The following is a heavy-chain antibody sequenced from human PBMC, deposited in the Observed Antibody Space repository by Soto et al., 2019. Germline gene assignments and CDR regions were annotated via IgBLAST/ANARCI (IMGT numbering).Heavy chain of an antibody. Sequence: QVQLVESGGGVVQPGRSLRLSCAASGFTFNTYAMHWVRQAPGKGLAWLAVISYDGSNKYYADSVKGRFTISRDNSKNTLYLQMNSLRAEDTAVYYCARRYKDGRRDCISTSCLFDPWGQGTLVTVSS. J-gene: IGHJ5*02. CDR2: ISYDGSNK. CDR3: ARRYKDGRRDCISTSCLFDP. CDR1: GFTFNTYA. D-gene: IGHD2-2*01. V-gene: IGHV3-30-3*01.